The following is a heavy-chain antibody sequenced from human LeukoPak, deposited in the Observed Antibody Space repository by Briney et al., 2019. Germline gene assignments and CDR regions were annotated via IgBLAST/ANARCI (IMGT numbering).Heavy chain of an antibody. CDR3: ARGPGADNFWSGNYYYYGMDV. D-gene: IGHD3-3*01. V-gene: IGHV1-18*01. J-gene: IGHJ6*02. CDR1: GYTFTSYG. CDR2: ISAYNGNT. Sequence: ASVKVSCKASGYTFTSYGISWVRQAPGQGLEWMGWISAYNGNTNYAQKLQGRVTMTTDTSTSTAYMELRSLRSDDTAVYYCARGPGADNFWSGNYYYYGMDVWGQGTTVTVSS.